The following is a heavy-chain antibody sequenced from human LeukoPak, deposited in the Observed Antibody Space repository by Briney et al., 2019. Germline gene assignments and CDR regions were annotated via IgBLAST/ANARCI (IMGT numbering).Heavy chain of an antibody. CDR2: ISYDGSNK. J-gene: IGHJ5*02. CDR1: GFTFSGYG. V-gene: IGHV3-30*19. CDR3: ARAMGATRA. D-gene: IGHD1-26*01. Sequence: PGRSLRLSCAASGFTFSGYGMHWVRQAPGKGLEWVAVISYDGSNKYYADSVKGRFTISRDNSKNTLYLQMDSLRPEDTAVYYCARAMGATRAWGQGTLVTVSS.